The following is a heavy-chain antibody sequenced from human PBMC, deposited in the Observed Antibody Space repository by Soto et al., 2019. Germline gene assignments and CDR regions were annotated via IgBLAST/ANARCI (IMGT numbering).Heavy chain of an antibody. CDR3: ARGLARGSSNYYYYMDV. CDR2: IYYSGST. V-gene: IGHV4-59*01. CDR1: GGSISSYY. D-gene: IGHD6-6*01. J-gene: IGHJ6*03. Sequence: SETLSLTCTVSGGSISSYYWSWIRQPPGKGLEWIGYIYYSGSTNYNPSLKSRVTISVDTSKNQFSLKLSAVTAADTAVYYCARGLARGSSNYYYYMDVWGKGTTVTVSS.